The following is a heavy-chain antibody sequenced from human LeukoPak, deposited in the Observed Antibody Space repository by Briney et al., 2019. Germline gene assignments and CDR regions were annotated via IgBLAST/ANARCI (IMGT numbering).Heavy chain of an antibody. J-gene: IGHJ4*02. CDR3: AKRVYDSSGYYWDY. V-gene: IGHV3-23*01. CDR1: GFTFSSYA. D-gene: IGHD3-22*01. CDR2: ISGGGVNT. Sequence: GGSPRLSCAASGFTFSSYAMSWVRQAPGKGLEWVSAISGGGVNTYYADSVKGRFTISRDNSKNTLYLQMNSLRAEDTAVYYCAKRVYDSSGYYWDYWGQGTLVTVSS.